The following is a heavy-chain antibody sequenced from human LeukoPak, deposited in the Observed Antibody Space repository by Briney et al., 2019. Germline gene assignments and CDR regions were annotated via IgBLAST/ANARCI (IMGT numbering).Heavy chain of an antibody. V-gene: IGHV3-20*04. CDR1: GFTFDDYG. CDR3: ARLGYSAYETYYFDY. J-gene: IGHJ4*02. D-gene: IGHD5-12*01. Sequence: GGSLRLSCAASGFTFDDYGLSWVRQAPGKGLEWVSGINWNGGSTGYADSVKGRFTISRDNAKNSLFLQMNSLRVEDTAVYYCARLGYSAYETYYFDYWGQGTLVTVSS. CDR2: INWNGGST.